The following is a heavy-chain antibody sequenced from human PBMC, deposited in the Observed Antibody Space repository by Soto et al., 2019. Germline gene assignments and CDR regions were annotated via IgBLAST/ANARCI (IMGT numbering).Heavy chain of an antibody. CDR2: IHHSGRT. D-gene: IGHD2-21*02. V-gene: IGHV4-4*02. CDR1: GVSISDNKW. Sequence: VQLQESGPGLVKPSGTLSLTCAVSGVSISDNKWWNWVRQPPGKGLEWIGEIHHSGRTSYNPSLKSRVTISVDKSKNQFPLNLSSVTADDTAVYYCARGGDWRFDYWGQGALVTVSS. CDR3: ARGGDWRFDY. J-gene: IGHJ4*02.